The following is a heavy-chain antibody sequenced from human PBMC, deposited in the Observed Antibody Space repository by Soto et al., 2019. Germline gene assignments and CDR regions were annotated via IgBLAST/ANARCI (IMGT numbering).Heavy chain of an antibody. Sequence: QVQLVQSGAEVKKPGASVTVSCKASGYTFTTHYMHWVRQAPGQGLEWMGIINPSGGRTTYALKFQGRVSLTSDTSTNTVYMALRSLRSEDTAVYYCARAGENYGSGTFSPPLRYYFNSWGQGTLVTVSS. CDR2: INPSGGRT. V-gene: IGHV1-46*01. D-gene: IGHD3-10*01. J-gene: IGHJ4*02. CDR3: ARAGENYGSGTFSPPLRYYFNS. CDR1: GYTFTTHY.